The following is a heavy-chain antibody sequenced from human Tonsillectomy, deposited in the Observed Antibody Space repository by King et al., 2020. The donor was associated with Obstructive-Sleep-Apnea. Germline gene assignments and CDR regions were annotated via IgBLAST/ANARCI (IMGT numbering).Heavy chain of an antibody. D-gene: IGHD2-8*01. CDR3: AKDRCSNGVCFVDY. J-gene: IGHJ4*02. CDR2: IRDDGSNE. Sequence: VQLVESGGGVVQPGRSLRLSCAASGFSFSSYGMHWVRQAPGKGLEWVTFIRDDGSNEFYTSSVKGRLTVSRDNSKNTLYLQMNSLRAEDTAVYYCAKDRCSNGVCFVDYWGQGTPVTVSS. CDR1: GFSFSSYG. V-gene: IGHV3-30*02.